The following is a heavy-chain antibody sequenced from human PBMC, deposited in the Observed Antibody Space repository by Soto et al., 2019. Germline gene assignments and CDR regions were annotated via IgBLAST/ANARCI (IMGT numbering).Heavy chain of an antibody. CDR2: ISAHTGSS. V-gene: IGHV1-18*01. CDR1: GYTFTSSG. Sequence: QVQLVQSGAEVKKPGASVKVSCKASGYTFTSSGMSWVRQAPGQGLEWMGWISAHTGSSEYAQRFQGRVTMTTDRSMSTAYMELRSLRSDDTAVYYCARAFFYQGSDSRGYSFDAFDFWGPGTLVTVSS. J-gene: IGHJ3*01. D-gene: IGHD3-22*01. CDR3: ARAFFYQGSDSRGYSFDAFDF.